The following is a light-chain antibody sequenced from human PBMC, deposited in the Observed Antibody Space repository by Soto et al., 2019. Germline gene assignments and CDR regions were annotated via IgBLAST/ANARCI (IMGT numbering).Light chain of an antibody. J-gene: IGKJ1*01. CDR3: QQYYSTPWT. V-gene: IGKV3-20*01. CDR1: QTVRNNY. CDR2: DAS. Sequence: EFVLTQSPGTLSLSPGERATLSCRASQTVRNNYLAWYQQKPGQAPRLLIYDASSRATGIPDRFSGGGSGTDFTLTISSLQAEDVAVYYCQQYYSTPWTFGQGTKVDIK.